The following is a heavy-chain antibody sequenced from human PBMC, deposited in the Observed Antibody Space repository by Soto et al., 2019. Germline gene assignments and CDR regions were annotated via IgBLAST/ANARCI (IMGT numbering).Heavy chain of an antibody. Sequence: GASVKVSCKASGYTFTSYGISWLRQAPGQGLEWMGWISAYNGNTNYAQKLQGRVAMTTDTSTSTAYMELRSLRSDDTAVYYCARDRVVSSQGNYGMDVWGQGTTVTVSS. CDR3: ARDRVVSSQGNYGMDV. V-gene: IGHV1-18*01. CDR2: ISAYNGNT. J-gene: IGHJ6*02. CDR1: GYTFTSYG. D-gene: IGHD3-10*01.